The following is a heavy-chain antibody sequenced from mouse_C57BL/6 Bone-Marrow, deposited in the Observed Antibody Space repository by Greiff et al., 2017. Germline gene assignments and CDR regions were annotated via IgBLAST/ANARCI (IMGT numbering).Heavy chain of an antibody. J-gene: IGHJ2*01. CDR2: IDPEIGDT. V-gene: IGHV14-4*01. CDR3: SSFDGNYFDC. D-gene: IGHD2-3*01. CDR1: GFNIKDDY. Sequence: EVQLQESGAELVRPGASVKLSCTASGFNIKDDYIPWVKQRPEQGLEWIGWIDPEIGDTEYASKFQGKDTITSDTSSNTAYLQLSSLTSEDTAVYYCSSFDGNYFDCWGQGTPLTVAS.